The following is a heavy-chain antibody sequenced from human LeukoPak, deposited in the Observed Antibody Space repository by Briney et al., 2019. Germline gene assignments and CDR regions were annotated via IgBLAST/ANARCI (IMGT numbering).Heavy chain of an antibody. CDR1: GGSISSGGYY. Sequence: SETLSLTCTVSGGSISSGGYYWSWIRQHPGKGLEWIGYIYYSGSTYYNPPLKSRVTISVDTAKNQFSLKLSSVTAADTAVYYCARDRSTGTFDPWGQGTLVTVSS. D-gene: IGHD2-2*01. CDR3: ARDRSTGTFDP. J-gene: IGHJ5*02. V-gene: IGHV4-31*03. CDR2: IYYSGST.